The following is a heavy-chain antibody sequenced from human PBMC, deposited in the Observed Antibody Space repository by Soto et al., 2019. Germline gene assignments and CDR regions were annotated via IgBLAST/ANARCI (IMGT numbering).Heavy chain of an antibody. D-gene: IGHD6-19*01. CDR1: GFTFSSFS. CDR2: IGGGGRLI. V-gene: IGHV3-48*02. CDR3: ARDLGWVFDC. J-gene: IGHJ4*02. Sequence: EVQLVESGGGLVQRGGSLRLSCAASGFTFSSFSMNWVRQAPGRGLEWISYIGGGGRLISYADSVKGRFAISRDNAQNSLYLQMDSLRDEDTAVYYCARDLGWVFDCWGQGTLVTVSS.